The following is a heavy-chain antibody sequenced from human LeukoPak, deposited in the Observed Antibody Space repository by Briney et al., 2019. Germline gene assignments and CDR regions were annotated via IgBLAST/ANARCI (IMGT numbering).Heavy chain of an antibody. V-gene: IGHV3-53*01. CDR2: IYSDGSA. CDR1: GFTVRSIY. D-gene: IGHD3-22*01. Sequence: PGGSLRLSCTASGFTVRSIYMFWVRQAPGKGLECVSVIYSDGSAYYADSVKGRFTISRDSSMNTLFLQMNSLRAEDTAMYYCAGALYYNYYETRCFAYWGQGTPVTVSS. J-gene: IGHJ4*02. CDR3: AGALYYNYYETRCFAY.